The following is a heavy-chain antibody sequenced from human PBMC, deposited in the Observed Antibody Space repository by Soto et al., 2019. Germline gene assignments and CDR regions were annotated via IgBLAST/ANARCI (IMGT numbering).Heavy chain of an antibody. D-gene: IGHD1-20*01. CDR2: IYYSGST. Sequence: SETLSLTCTVSGGSISSYYWSWIRQPPGKGLEWIGYIYYSGSTNYNPSLKSRVTISVDTSKNQFSLKLSSVTAADTAVYYCASTHYNWNWFDPWGQGTLVTVSS. V-gene: IGHV4-59*01. CDR1: GGSISSYY. CDR3: ASTHYNWNWFDP. J-gene: IGHJ5*02.